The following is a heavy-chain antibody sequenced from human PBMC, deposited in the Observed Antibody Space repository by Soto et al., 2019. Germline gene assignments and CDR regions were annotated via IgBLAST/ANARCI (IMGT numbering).Heavy chain of an antibody. D-gene: IGHD1-26*01. V-gene: IGHV4-31*03. CDR3: ARENVGSGSYDPRIFDD. Sequence: SSETLSLTCTVSGGSISSGGYYWSWIRQHPGKGLEWIGYIYYGGSTYYNPSLKSRVTISVDTSKNQFSLKLSSVTAADTAVYYCARENVGSGSYDPRIFDDWGQGTLVTVSS. CDR1: GGSISSGGYY. CDR2: IYYGGST. J-gene: IGHJ4*02.